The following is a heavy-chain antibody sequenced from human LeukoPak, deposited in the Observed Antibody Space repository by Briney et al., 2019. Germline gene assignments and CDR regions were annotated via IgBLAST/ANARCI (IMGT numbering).Heavy chain of an antibody. CDR2: ISGSGGNT. CDR3: AKGRGAGWFDP. J-gene: IGHJ5*02. D-gene: IGHD5-12*01. CDR1: EFTFSTYA. Sequence: SGGSLRLSCAASEFTFSTYAMSWVRQAPGKGLEWVSTISGSGGNTYYADSVKGRFTISRDNSKNTLYLQMNSLRAEDTAVYYCAKGRGAGWFDPWGQGTLVTVSS. V-gene: IGHV3-23*01.